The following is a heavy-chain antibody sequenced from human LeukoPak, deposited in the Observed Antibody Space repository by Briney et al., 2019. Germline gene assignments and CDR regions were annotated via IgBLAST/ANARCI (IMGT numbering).Heavy chain of an antibody. Sequence: PSETLSLTCTVSGGSISSSSYYWGWIRQPPGKGLEWIGSIYYSGSTYYNPSLKSRVTISVDTSKNQFSLKLSSVTAADTAVYYCARAPVDYYDSSGYPDSGFDAFDIWGQGTMVTVSS. V-gene: IGHV4-39*01. CDR1: GGSISSSSYY. J-gene: IGHJ3*02. CDR3: ARAPVDYYDSSGYPDSGFDAFDI. D-gene: IGHD3-22*01. CDR2: IYYSGST.